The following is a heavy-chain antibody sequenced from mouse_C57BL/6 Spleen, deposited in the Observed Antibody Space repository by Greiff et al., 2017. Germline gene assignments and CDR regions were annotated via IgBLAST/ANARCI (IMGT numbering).Heavy chain of an antibody. J-gene: IGHJ3*01. CDR2: IDPETGGP. D-gene: IGHD1-3*01. V-gene: IGHV1-15*01. CDR1: GYTFTDYE. CDR3: TSNSSFAY. Sequence: VHLVESGAELVRPGASVTLSCKASGYTFTDYEMHWVKQTPVHGLEWIGAIDPETGGPAYNQKFKGKAILTAAKSSSTAYMELRILTSEDSAVYYCTSNSSFAYWGQVTLVTVSA.